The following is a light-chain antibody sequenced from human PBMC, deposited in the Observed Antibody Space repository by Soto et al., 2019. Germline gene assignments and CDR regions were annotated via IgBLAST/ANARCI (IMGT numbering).Light chain of an antibody. CDR3: MQPLQTPWT. CDR2: LGS. J-gene: IGKJ1*01. V-gene: IGKV2-28*01. Sequence: DIAMTQSPRSLPVTPGESASISCRSSQSLLHRNGYNYLDWYLQKPGQSPQVLIYLGSNRASGVPDRFSGSGSGTDFTLKISRVEAEDVGVYYCMQPLQTPWTFGQGTKVEIK. CDR1: QSLLHRNGYNY.